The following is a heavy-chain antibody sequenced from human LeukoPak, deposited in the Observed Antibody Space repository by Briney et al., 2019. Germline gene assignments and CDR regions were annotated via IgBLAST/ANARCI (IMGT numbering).Heavy chain of an antibody. J-gene: IGHJ3*02. CDR1: GYTFAGYY. CDR2: INPNSGGT. CDR3: AREGADIVVVVAATSEQAFDI. Sequence: ASVKVSCKASGYTFAGYYMHWVRQAPGQGLEWMGRINPNSGGTNYAQKFQGRVTITRDTSISTAYMELSRLRSDDTAVYYCAREGADIVVVVAATSEQAFDIWGQGTMVTVFS. V-gene: IGHV1-2*06. D-gene: IGHD2-15*01.